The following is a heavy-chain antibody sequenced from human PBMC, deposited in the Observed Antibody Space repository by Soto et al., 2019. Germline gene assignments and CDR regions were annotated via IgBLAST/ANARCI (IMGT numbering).Heavy chain of an antibody. CDR2: IYSGGST. CDR1: GFTVSSNY. J-gene: IGHJ6*03. CDR3: ARDRTYCSSTSCYYYYYMDV. Sequence: EVQLVESGGGLVQPGGSLRLSCAASGFTVSSNYMSWVRQAPGKGLEWVSVIYSGGSTYYADSVKGRFTISRDNSKNTLYLQMNSLRAEDTAVYYCARDRTYCSSTSCYYYYYMDVWGKGTTVTVSS. V-gene: IGHV3-66*01. D-gene: IGHD2-2*01.